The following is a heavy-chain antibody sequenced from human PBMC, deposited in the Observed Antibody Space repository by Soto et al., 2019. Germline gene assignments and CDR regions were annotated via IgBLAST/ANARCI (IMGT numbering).Heavy chain of an antibody. J-gene: IGHJ3*02. CDR3: AREPRYCRGGSCSITGDAFDI. V-gene: IGHV3-66*01. Sequence: EVQLVESGGGLVQPGGSLRLSCTASGFIVSDTYMNWVRQAPGKGLEWVSVISNRGDTHYADSVGVRFSLSSNIADNTVHLQMNNLGVEDTSGYYCAREPRYCRGGSCSITGDAFDIWGKVTMVTVSA. CDR2: ISNRGDT. D-gene: IGHD2-15*01. CDR1: GFIVSDTY.